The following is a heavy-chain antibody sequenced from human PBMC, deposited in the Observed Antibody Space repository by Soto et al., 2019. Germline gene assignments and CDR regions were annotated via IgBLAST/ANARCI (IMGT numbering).Heavy chain of an antibody. CDR2: IYHSGST. J-gene: IGHJ4*02. CDR1: GGSISSSNW. D-gene: IGHD1-26*01. Sequence: QVQLQESGPGLVKPSGTLSLTCAVSGGSISSSNWWSWVRQPPGKGLEWIGEIYHSGSTNYNPSLKSRVNIPVDKSKNQFSLKLSSVTAADTAVYYCAREGAELQNRRSFDYWGQGTLVPVSS. V-gene: IGHV4-4*02. CDR3: AREGAELQNRRSFDY.